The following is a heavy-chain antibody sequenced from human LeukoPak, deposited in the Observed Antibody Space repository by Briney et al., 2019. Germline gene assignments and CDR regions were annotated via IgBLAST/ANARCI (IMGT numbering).Heavy chain of an antibody. CDR3: GRGGGGIAAAGTNFDY. CDR2: ITSSSGYI. J-gene: IGHJ4*02. V-gene: IGHV3-21*01. Sequence: PGGSLRLSCAASGFTFSSYSVNWVRQAPGKGLEWVSSITSSSGYIFYADSVKGRFTISRDNAKNSLYLQMNSLRAEDTAVYYWGRGGGGIAAAGTNFDYWGQGTLVTVSS. D-gene: IGHD6-13*01. CDR1: GFTFSSYS.